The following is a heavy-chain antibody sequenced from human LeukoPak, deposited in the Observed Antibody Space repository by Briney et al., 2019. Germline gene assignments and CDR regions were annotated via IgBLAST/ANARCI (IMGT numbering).Heavy chain of an antibody. CDR1: GYTFTGYY. CDR2: INPNSGGT. V-gene: IGHV1-2*06. Sequence: ASVKVSCKASGYTFTGYYMHWVRQAPGQGLEWMGRINPNSGGTNYAQKFQGRVTMTRDTSISTAYMELSRLRSDDTAVYYCARVDWNDAPLDYWGQGTLVTVSS. CDR3: ARVDWNDAPLDY. D-gene: IGHD1-1*01. J-gene: IGHJ4*02.